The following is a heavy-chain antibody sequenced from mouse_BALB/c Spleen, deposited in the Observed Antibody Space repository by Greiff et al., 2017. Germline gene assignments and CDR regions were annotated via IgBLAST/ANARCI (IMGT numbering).Heavy chain of an antibody. Sequence: EVQLQESGGDLVKPGGSLKLSCAASGFTFSSYGMSWVRQTPDKRLEWVATISSGGSYTYYPDSVKGRFTISRDNAKNTLYLQMSSLKSEDTAMYYCARHGLRLEYFDYWGQGTTLTVSS. CDR3: ARHGLRLEYFDY. CDR2: ISSGGSYT. CDR1: GFTFSSYG. D-gene: IGHD2-4*01. J-gene: IGHJ2*01. V-gene: IGHV5-6*01.